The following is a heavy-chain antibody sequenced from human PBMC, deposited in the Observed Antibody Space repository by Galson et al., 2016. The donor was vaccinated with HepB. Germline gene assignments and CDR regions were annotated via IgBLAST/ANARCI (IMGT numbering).Heavy chain of an antibody. Sequence: SLRLSCAASGFTFSSYGMHWVRQAPGKGLEWVAVIWYDGSNKYYADSVKGRFTISGDNSKNTLYLQMNSLRAEDTAVYYCARDSRFGFSYYYFYGMDVWGQGTTVTVSS. V-gene: IGHV3-33*01. J-gene: IGHJ6*02. CDR1: GFTFSSYG. D-gene: IGHD3-10*01. CDR2: IWYDGSNK. CDR3: ARDSRFGFSYYYFYGMDV.